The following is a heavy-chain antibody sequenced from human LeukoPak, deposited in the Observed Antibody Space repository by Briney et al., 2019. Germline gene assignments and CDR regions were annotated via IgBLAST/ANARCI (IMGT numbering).Heavy chain of an antibody. Sequence: SVRVSCKASGGTFSSYAISWVRQAPGQGLEWMGGIIPIFGTANYAQKFQGRVTITRDTSASTAYMELSSLRSEDTAVYYCARNNYYDSSGYLFLYWGQGTLVTVSS. CDR3: ARNNYYDSSGYLFLY. D-gene: IGHD3-22*01. CDR1: GGTFSSYA. J-gene: IGHJ4*02. CDR2: IIPIFGTA. V-gene: IGHV1-69*05.